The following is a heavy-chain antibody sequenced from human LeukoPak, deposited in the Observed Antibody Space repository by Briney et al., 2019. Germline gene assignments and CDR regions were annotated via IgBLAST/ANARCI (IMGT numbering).Heavy chain of an antibody. D-gene: IGHD2-2*02. J-gene: IGHJ4*02. CDR3: ARAVIRAAISQYTFDY. Sequence: SETLSLTCAVPGGSFSGYYWTWIRQPPGKGLEWIGEINHSGSTNNNPSLKSRVTISVDTSKNQFSLKLSSVTATDTAVYYCARAVIRAAISQYTFDYWGQGTLVTVSS. CDR2: INHSGST. CDR1: GGSFSGYY. V-gene: IGHV4-34*01.